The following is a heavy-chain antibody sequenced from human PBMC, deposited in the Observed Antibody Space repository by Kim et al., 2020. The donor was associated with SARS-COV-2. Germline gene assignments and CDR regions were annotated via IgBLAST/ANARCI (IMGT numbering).Heavy chain of an antibody. CDR1: GGSFSGYY. CDR2: INHSGST. J-gene: IGHJ6*02. Sequence: SETLSLTCAVYGGSFSGYYWSWIRQPPGKGLEWIGEINHSGSTNYNPSLKSRVTISVDTSKNQFSLKLSSVTAADTAVYYCARGGCQEEWLLVRCNYYGMDVWGQGTTVTVSS. V-gene: IGHV4-34*01. CDR3: ARGGCQEEWLLVRCNYYGMDV. D-gene: IGHD3-3*01.